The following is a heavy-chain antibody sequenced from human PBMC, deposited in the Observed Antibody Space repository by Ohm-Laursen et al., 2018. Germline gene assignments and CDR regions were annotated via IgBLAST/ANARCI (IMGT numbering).Heavy chain of an antibody. CDR1: GFTFDDYA. J-gene: IGHJ4*02. Sequence: SLRLSCAASGFTFDDYAMHWVRQAPGKGLEWVAVISYDGSNKYYADSVKGRFTISRDNSKNTLYLQMNSLRAEDTAVYYCAKGPGIGFDWGQGTLVTVSS. V-gene: IGHV3-30*18. D-gene: IGHD1-26*01. CDR2: ISYDGSNK. CDR3: AKGPGIGFD.